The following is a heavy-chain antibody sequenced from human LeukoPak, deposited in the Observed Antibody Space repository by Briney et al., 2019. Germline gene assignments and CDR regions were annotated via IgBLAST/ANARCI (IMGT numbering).Heavy chain of an antibody. V-gene: IGHV1-24*01. CDR2: FDPEDGET. J-gene: IGHJ4*02. D-gene: IGHD1-26*01. Sequence: GASVKVSCKVSGYTLTELSMHWVRQAPGRGLEWMGGFDPEDGETIYAQKFQGRVTMTEDTSTDTAYMELSSLRSEDTAVYYCATVEVEIRYSGSYWVYWGQGTLVTVSS. CDR3: ATVEVEIRYSGSYWVY. CDR1: GYTLTELS.